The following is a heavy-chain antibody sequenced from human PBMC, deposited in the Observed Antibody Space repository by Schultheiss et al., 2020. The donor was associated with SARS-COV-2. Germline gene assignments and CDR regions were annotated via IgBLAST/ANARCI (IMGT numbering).Heavy chain of an antibody. CDR3: ARADMDTAMVTFDF. J-gene: IGHJ4*02. CDR2: IYHSGIT. Sequence: SETLSLTCTVSGYSISSGYYWGWIRQPPGKGLEWIGSIYHSGITYYKPSLKSRVTISVDTSESQFSLRLSSVTAADTAIYYCARADMDTAMVTFDFWGQGTLVTVSS. D-gene: IGHD5-18*01. V-gene: IGHV4-38-2*02. CDR1: GYSISSGYY.